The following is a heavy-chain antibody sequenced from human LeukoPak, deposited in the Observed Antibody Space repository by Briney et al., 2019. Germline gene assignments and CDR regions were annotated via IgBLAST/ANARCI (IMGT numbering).Heavy chain of an antibody. CDR3: ARVRFRYDILTTPHNWFDP. J-gene: IGHJ5*02. CDR1: GGTFSSYA. CDR2: IIPIFGTA. D-gene: IGHD3-9*01. Sequence: SVKVSCKASGGTFSSYAISWVRQAPGQGLKWMGGIIPIFGTANYAQKFQGRVTITADESTSTAYMELSSLRSEDTAVYYCARVRFRYDILTTPHNWFDPWGQGTLVTVSS. V-gene: IGHV1-69*13.